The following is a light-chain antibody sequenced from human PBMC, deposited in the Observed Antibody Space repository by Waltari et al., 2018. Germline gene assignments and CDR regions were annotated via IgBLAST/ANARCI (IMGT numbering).Light chain of an antibody. CDR3: QQCGGSPPYT. Sequence: EIVLTQSPGTLSLSPGERATLSCRASQSVSGHGLAWYQQRPGQAPRLLIYTASSRATGIPERFSGSGSGTDFTLTISRLEPEDFAVYFCQQCGGSPPYTFGRGTKLEI. CDR2: TAS. J-gene: IGKJ2*01. CDR1: QSVSGHG. V-gene: IGKV3-20*01.